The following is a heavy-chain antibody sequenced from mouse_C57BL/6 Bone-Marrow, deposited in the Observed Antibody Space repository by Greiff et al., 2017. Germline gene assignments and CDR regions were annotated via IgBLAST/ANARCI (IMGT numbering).Heavy chain of an antibody. J-gene: IGHJ4*01. Sequence: VQLQQSGAELVRPGASVTLSCKASGYTFTDYEMHWVKQTPVHGLEWIGAIDPETGGTAYHQKFKGKAILPADKSSSTAYMELRSLTSEDSAVDYCTRVGYHAMDYWGQGTSVTVSS. CDR2: IDPETGGT. CDR3: TRVGYHAMDY. CDR1: GYTFTDYE. V-gene: IGHV1-15*01.